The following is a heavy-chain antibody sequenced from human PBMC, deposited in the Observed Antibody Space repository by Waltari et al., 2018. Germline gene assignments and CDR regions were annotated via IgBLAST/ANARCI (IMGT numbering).Heavy chain of an antibody. Sequence: QVQLVQSGSELKNPGASVKISCRTSGYTLSPYSINWLRQAPGQGLEWMGYISTYTGNPTYAQGFTGRFVFSLDTSVSTAYLQIDGLRAEDTGLYYCARDARLINFDYWGQGTLVTVSS. J-gene: IGHJ4*02. CDR3: ARDARLINFDY. CDR2: ISTYTGNP. V-gene: IGHV7-4-1*01. D-gene: IGHD3-16*01. CDR1: GYTLSPYS.